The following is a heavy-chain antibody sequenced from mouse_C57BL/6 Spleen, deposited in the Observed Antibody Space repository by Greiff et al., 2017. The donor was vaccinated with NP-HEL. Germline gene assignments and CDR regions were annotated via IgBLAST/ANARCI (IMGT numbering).Heavy chain of an antibody. CDR1: GYTFTDYE. J-gene: IGHJ4*01. Sequence: LVESGAELVRPGASVTLSCKASGYTFTDYEMHWVKQTPVHGLEWIGAIDPETGGTAYNQKFKGKAILTADKSSSTAYMELRSLTSEDSAVYYCTRAQSSDYWGQGTSGTVSS. V-gene: IGHV1-15*01. CDR2: IDPETGGT. CDR3: TRAQSSDY.